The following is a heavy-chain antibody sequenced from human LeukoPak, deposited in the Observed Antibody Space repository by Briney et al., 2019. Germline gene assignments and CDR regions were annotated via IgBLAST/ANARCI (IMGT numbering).Heavy chain of an antibody. CDR1: GFTFSSYW. CDR2: INSDGSST. Sequence: GGSLRLSCAASGFTFSSYWMHWVRQAPGKGLVWVSRINSDGSSTSYADSVKGRFTISRDNAKNTLYLQMDSLRAEDTAVYYCARDRYCSGGSCYSWFDPWGQGTLVTVSS. J-gene: IGHJ5*02. D-gene: IGHD2-15*01. CDR3: ARDRYCSGGSCYSWFDP. V-gene: IGHV3-74*01.